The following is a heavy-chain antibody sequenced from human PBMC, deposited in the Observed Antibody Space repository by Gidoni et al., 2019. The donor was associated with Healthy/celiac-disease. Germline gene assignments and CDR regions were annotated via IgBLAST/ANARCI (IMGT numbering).Heavy chain of an antibody. CDR1: EFTFSSYS. CDR3: ARDDLDGDIAVAGTGYFDY. CDR2: ISSSSAYI. Sequence: EVQLVESGGGLVKPGGSLRLSCAASEFTFSSYSMNWVRQAPGKGLEWVSSISSSSAYIYYADSVKGRFTISRDNAKKSLYLQMNSLRAEDTAMYYCARDDLDGDIAVAGTGYFDYWGQGTLVTVSS. V-gene: IGHV3-21*01. D-gene: IGHD6-19*01. J-gene: IGHJ4*02.